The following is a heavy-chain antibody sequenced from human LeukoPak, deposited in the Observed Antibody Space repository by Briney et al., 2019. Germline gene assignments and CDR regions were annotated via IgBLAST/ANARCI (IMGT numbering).Heavy chain of an antibody. CDR3: ARDDEDRVCFDP. Sequence: ASVKVSCKASGYTFTGYFMHWVRQAPGQGLEWMGWINPNSGGTYYAQKVQGRVTMTRATSISTAYMELSRLRSDDTAVYYCARDDEDRVCFDPWGQGTLVTVSS. CDR2: INPNSGGT. CDR1: GYTFTGYF. V-gene: IGHV1-2*02. J-gene: IGHJ5*02.